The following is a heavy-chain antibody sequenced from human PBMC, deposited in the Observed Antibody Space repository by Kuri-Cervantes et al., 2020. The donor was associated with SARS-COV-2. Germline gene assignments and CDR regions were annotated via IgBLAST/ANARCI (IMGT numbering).Heavy chain of an antibody. CDR2: IDPSDSYT. CDR1: GYSFTSYW. D-gene: IGHD3-22*01. Sequence: KVSCKGSGYSFTSYWISWVRQMPGKGLEWMGRIDPSDSYTNYSPSFQGHVTISADKSISTAYLQWSSLKASDTAMYYCARCRGRVQTYYYDSSGYPLYYGMDVWGQGTTVTVSS. V-gene: IGHV5-10-1*01. CDR3: ARCRGRVQTYYYDSSGYPLYYGMDV. J-gene: IGHJ6*02.